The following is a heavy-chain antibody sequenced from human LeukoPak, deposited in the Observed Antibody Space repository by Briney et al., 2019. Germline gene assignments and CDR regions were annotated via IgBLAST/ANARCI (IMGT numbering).Heavy chain of an antibody. D-gene: IGHD2-2*03. J-gene: IGHJ4*02. CDR3: TRSLDR. V-gene: IGHV3-7*01. CDR2: IKQDGSEK. Sequence: GGSLRLSCAASGFSLSNYWMDWVRQAPGKGLEWVANIKQDGSEKNCLNSVKGRFTISRDNAQNSLYLQMNSLRVEDTAVYYCTRSLDRWGRGTLVTVSS. CDR1: GFSLSNYW.